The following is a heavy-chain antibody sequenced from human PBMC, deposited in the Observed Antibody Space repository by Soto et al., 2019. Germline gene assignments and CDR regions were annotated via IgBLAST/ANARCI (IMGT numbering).Heavy chain of an antibody. J-gene: IGHJ6*02. CDR3: XXXAPPMDV. CDR2: ISAYNGNT. Sequence: QVQLVQSGAEVKKPGASVKVSCKASGYTFTSYGISWVRQAPGQGLEWMGWISAYNGNTKYAQKLQGRVTMTTDTXXXXXXXXXXXXXXXXTXXXXXXXXAPPMDVWGQGTTVTVSS. V-gene: IGHV1-18*01. CDR1: GYTFTSYG.